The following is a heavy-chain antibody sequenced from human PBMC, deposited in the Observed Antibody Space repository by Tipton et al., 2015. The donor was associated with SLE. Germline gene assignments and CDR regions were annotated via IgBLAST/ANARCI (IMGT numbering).Heavy chain of an antibody. CDR3: VKDGPSYWNYDFYVDV. J-gene: IGHJ2*01. CDR1: GFTFSSYV. CDR2: IYSGSSTT. D-gene: IGHD1-7*01. V-gene: IGHV3-23*03. Sequence: SLRLSCAASGFTFSSYVMSWVRQAPGKGLEWVSIIYSGSSTTHYADSVKGRFTISRDNTQNTLYLQMNSLRAEDTAVYYCVKDGPSYWNYDFYVDVWGRGSLVTVSS.